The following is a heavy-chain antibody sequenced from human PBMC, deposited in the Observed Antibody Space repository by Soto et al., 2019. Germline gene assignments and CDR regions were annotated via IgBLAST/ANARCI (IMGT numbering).Heavy chain of an antibody. J-gene: IGHJ4*02. CDR3: TKSSGGSSSVGMDY. Sequence: QVQLVESGGGVVQPGRSLRLSCAVSGFIFKNYALNWVRQAPGKGLEWVASITRDGYNKYYADSVKGRFTISRDNSKNSLSLQMTALRVKDSSVYYWTKSSGGSSSVGMDYWGPGTLVTVSS. CDR2: ITRDGYNK. V-gene: IGHV3-30*04. D-gene: IGHD6-6*01. CDR1: GFIFKNYA.